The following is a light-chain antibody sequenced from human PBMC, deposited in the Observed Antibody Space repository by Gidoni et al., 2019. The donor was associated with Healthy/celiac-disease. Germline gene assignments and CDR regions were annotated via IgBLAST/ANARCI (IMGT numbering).Light chain of an antibody. CDR3: NSRDRGGNQVV. CDR1: SLRSYY. J-gene: IGLJ2*01. CDR2: GYN. V-gene: IGLV3-19*01. Sequence: SSELTQDPAVSVSLGQTVRITCQGDSLRSYYASWYQQKPGQAPVLVIYGYNNRPSGIPDRFSGSSSGYTASLTIPGAQAEDEADYYCNSRDRGGNQVVFGGGTKLTVL.